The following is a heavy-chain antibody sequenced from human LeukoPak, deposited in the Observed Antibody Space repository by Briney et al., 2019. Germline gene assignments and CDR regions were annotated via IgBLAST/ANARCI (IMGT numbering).Heavy chain of an antibody. CDR3: ARVVLGYCSSTSCKTFDP. V-gene: IGHV3-21*01. Sequence: KPGGSLRLSCAASGFTFSSYSVNWVRQAPGKGLEWVSSISSSSSYIYYADSVKGRFTISRDNAKNSLYLQMNSLRAEDTAVYYCARVVLGYCSSTSCKTFDPWGQGTLVTVSS. J-gene: IGHJ5*02. CDR1: GFTFSSYS. CDR2: ISSSSSYI. D-gene: IGHD2-2*01.